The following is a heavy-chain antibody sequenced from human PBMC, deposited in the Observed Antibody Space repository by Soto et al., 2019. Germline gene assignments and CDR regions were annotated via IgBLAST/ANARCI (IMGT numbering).Heavy chain of an antibody. Sequence: SETLCVTCKFSVGSITIGGYDWSWIRQHPVKGLEWIGYTYYTGITYYNPSLKGRVTISLDTYGSHFSLSLTSVTAADTAIYYCARGGSTWYGDNWLDPWGPGTMVTVSS. CDR2: TYYTGIT. D-gene: IGHD6-13*01. V-gene: IGHV4-31*03. J-gene: IGHJ5*02. CDR1: VGSITIGGYD. CDR3: ARGGSTWYGDNWLDP.